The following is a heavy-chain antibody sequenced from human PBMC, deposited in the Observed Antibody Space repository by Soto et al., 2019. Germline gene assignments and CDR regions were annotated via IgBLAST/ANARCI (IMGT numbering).Heavy chain of an antibody. CDR3: AKEDVAYCGGDCYPPDY. CDR2: ISYDGSNK. D-gene: IGHD2-21*02. Sequence: QVQLVESGGGVVQPGRSLRLSCAASGFTFSSYGMHWVRQAPGKGLEWVAVISYDGSNKYYADSVKGRFTISRDNSKNTLYLQMNSRRAEDTAVYYCAKEDVAYCGGDCYPPDYWGQGTLVTVSS. V-gene: IGHV3-30*18. CDR1: GFTFSSYG. J-gene: IGHJ4*02.